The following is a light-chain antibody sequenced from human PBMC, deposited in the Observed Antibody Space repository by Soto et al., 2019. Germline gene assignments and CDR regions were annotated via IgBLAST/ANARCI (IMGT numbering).Light chain of an antibody. V-gene: IGLV4-69*01. CDR2: LNSDGSH. CDR3: QTWGTGSVV. Sequence: QSVLTQSPSASASLGASVKLTCTLSSGHSSYAIAWHQQQPEKGPRYLMKLNSDGSHCKGDGIPDRFSGSSSGAERYLTISSLQSEDEADYYCQTWGTGSVVFGGGTKLTVL. CDR1: SGHSSYA. J-gene: IGLJ2*01.